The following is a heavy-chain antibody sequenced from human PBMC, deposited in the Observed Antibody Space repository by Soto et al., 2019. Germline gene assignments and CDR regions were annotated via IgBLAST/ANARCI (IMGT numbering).Heavy chain of an antibody. V-gene: IGHV1-24*01. CDR2: FDPEDGET. Sequence: ASVKVSCKVSGYTLTELSMHWVRQAPGKGLEWMGGFDPEDGETIYAQKFQGRVTMTEDTSTDTAYMELSSLRSEDTTVYYCATVVPYTFGGVIGVYNWFDPWGQGTLVTVSS. CDR1: GYTLTELS. J-gene: IGHJ5*02. D-gene: IGHD3-16*02. CDR3: ATVVPYTFGGVIGVYNWFDP.